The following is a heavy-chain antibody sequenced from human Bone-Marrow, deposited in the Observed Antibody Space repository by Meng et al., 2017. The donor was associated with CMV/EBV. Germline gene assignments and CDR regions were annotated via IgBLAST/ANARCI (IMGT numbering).Heavy chain of an antibody. V-gene: IGHV1-2*02. CDR2: INPNSGGT. CDR3: ARGGLRVVVVPAARGVDY. CDR1: GYTFTGYY. Sequence: SLKLYCKAPGYTFTGYYMHWVRQAPGQGLEWMGWINPNSGGTNYAQKFQGRVTMTRDTSISTAYMELSRLRSDDTAVYYCARGGLRVVVVPAARGVDYWGQGTLVTVSS. J-gene: IGHJ4*02. D-gene: IGHD2-2*01.